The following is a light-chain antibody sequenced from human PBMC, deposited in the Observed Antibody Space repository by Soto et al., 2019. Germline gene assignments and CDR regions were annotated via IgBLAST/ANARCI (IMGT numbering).Light chain of an antibody. CDR2: DVT. CDR3: CSYAGSYTLV. CDR1: SSDVGGYNY. J-gene: IGLJ2*01. V-gene: IGLV2-11*01. Sequence: QSALTQPRSVSGSPGQSVTISCTGTSSDVGGYNYVSWYQQHPGKAPKLMIYDVTKRPSGVPDHFSGSKSGSTASLTISGLQADDEADHYCCSYAGSYTLVFGGGTKLTVL.